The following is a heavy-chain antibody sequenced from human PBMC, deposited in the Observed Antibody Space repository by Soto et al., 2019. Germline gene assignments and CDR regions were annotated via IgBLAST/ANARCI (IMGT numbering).Heavy chain of an antibody. V-gene: IGHV1-69*13. J-gene: IGHJ6*02. CDR3: ARDTRDPSYGMDV. CDR2: IIPIFGTA. Sequence: SVKVSCKASGGTFSSYAISWVRQAPGQGLEWMGGIIPIFGTANYARKFQGRVTITADESTSTAYMELSSLRSEDTAVYYCARDTRDPSYGMDVWGQGTTVTVSS. CDR1: GGTFSSYA.